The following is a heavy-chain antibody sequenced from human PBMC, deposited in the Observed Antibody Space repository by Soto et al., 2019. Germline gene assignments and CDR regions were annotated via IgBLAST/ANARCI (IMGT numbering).Heavy chain of an antibody. J-gene: IGHJ4*02. CDR2: IYYSGST. D-gene: IGHD4-17*01. CDR1: GGSISSSSYY. CDR3: ARLTYGDFHFDY. Sequence: QLQLQESGPGLVKPSETLSLTCTVSGGSISSSSYYWGWIRQPPGKGLEWIGSIYYSGSTYYNPSLKSRVTISVDTSKNQFSLKLSSVTAADTAVYYCARLTYGDFHFDYWGQGTLVTVSS. V-gene: IGHV4-39*01.